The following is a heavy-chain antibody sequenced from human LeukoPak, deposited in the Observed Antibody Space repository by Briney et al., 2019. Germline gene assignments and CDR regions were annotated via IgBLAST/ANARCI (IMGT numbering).Heavy chain of an antibody. D-gene: IGHD5/OR15-5a*01. J-gene: IGHJ4*02. Sequence: PSETLSLTCAVYGGSFSGYYWSWIRQPPGKGLEWIGEINHSGSTNYNPSLKSRVTISVDTSKNQFSLKLSSVTAADTAVYYCARRLRYKGDFDYWGQGTLVTVSS. V-gene: IGHV4-34*01. CDR3: ARRLRYKGDFDY. CDR2: INHSGST. CDR1: GGSFSGYY.